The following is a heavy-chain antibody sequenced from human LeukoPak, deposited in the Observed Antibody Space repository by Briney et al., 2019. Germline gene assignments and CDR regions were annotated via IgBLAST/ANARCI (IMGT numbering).Heavy chain of an antibody. CDR2: ISYDGSNK. D-gene: IGHD6-19*01. Sequence: GGSLRLSCAASGFTFSSYAMHWVRQAPGKGLEWVAVISYDGSNKYYADSVEGRFTISRDNSKNTLYLQMSSLRAEDTAVYYCAKHSSAVAAPFDFWGQGTLVTVSS. V-gene: IGHV3-30*18. J-gene: IGHJ4*02. CDR3: AKHSSAVAAPFDF. CDR1: GFTFSSYA.